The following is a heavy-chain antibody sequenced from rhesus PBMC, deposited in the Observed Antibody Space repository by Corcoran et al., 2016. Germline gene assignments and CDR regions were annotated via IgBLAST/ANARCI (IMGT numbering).Heavy chain of an antibody. D-gene: IGHD3-16*01. CDR3: ARDGYYYSGTYPLDY. CDR1: GDSISSGYD. V-gene: IGHV4-76*01. Sequence: QVQLQESGPGVVKPSETLSLTCAVSGDSISSGYDWSWIRQSPGKGLEWIGYIHGNSGSTNDNPSLKNRVTISEDASKNQFSLKLSSVTAADTAVYYCARDGYYYSGTYPLDYWGQGVLVTVSS. J-gene: IGHJ4*01. CDR2: IHGNSGST.